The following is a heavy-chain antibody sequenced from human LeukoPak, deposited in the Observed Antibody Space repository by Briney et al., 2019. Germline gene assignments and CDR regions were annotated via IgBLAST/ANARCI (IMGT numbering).Heavy chain of an antibody. D-gene: IGHD6-6*01. CDR3: TTRGLV. J-gene: IGHJ4*02. CDR2: ISSSSAYI. V-gene: IGHV3-21*01. CDR1: GFSFSSYA. Sequence: GGSLRLSCAASGFSFSSYAMHWVRQAPGKGLEWVSPISSSSAYIFYADSVKGRFTISRDNVKNFLYLQMSSLRAEDTAMYYCTTRGLVWGQGSLVTVSS.